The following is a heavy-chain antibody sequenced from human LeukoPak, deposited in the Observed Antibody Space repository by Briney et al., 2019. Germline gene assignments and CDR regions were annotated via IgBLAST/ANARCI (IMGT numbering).Heavy chain of an antibody. Sequence: PGESLKISCKGSGYSFTSYWIGWVRQMPGKGLEWMGIIYPGDSDTRYSPSFQGQVTISADKSISTAYLQWSNLKASDTAMYYCARHVPTVTTAPDAFDIWGQGTMVTVSS. D-gene: IGHD4-17*01. CDR2: IYPGDSDT. V-gene: IGHV5-51*01. CDR3: ARHVPTVTTAPDAFDI. CDR1: GYSFTSYW. J-gene: IGHJ3*02.